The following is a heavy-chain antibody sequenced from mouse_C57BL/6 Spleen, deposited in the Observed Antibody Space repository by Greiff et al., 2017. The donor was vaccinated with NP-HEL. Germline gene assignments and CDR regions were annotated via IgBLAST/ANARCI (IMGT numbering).Heavy chain of an antibody. Sequence: EVKLVESGGGLVKPGGSLKLSCAASGFTFSDYGMHWVRQAPEKGLEWVAYISSGSSTIYYADTVKGRFTISRDNAKNTLFLQMTSLRSEDTAMYYCARDPKYYFDYWGQGTLVTVSA. D-gene: IGHD2-4*01. V-gene: IGHV5-17*01. CDR3: ARDPKYYFDY. J-gene: IGHJ3*01. CDR2: ISSGSSTI. CDR1: GFTFSDYG.